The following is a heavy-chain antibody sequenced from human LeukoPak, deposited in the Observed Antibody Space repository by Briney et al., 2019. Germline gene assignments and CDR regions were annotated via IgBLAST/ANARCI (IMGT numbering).Heavy chain of an antibody. Sequence: GGSLRLSCAASGFTFSTYGMHWVPQAPGKVLEWVAVISYDGSDKYYADSMKGRFTISRDNSKNTLYLQMNSLRAEDTAVFYCAKDLVAYGEYDHYYYGMDVWGQGTTVTVSS. CDR3: AKDLVAYGEYDHYYYGMDV. D-gene: IGHD4-17*01. CDR2: ISYDGSDK. V-gene: IGHV3-30*18. CDR1: GFTFSTYG. J-gene: IGHJ6*02.